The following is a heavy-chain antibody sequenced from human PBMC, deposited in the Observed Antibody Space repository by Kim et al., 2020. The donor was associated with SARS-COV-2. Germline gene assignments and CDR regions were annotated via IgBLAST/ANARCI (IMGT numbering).Heavy chain of an antibody. CDR2: ISTSSNTM. CDR3: ARDQMGSFLRVRGLIGLYGGDYYYDMDI. CDR1: GFTFSDYY. V-gene: IGHV3-11*01. Sequence: GGSLRLSCAASGFTFSDYYMSWIRQAPGKGLQWVSYISTSSNTMYYADSVKGRFTISRDNAKNSLYLQMNSLRAEDTAVYYCARDQMGSFLRVRGLIGLYGGDYYYDMDIWGQGTTVTVSS. J-gene: IGHJ6*02. D-gene: IGHD3-10*02.